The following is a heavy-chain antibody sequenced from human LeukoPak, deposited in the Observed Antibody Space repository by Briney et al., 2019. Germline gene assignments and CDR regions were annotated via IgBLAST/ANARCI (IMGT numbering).Heavy chain of an antibody. Sequence: PSETLSLTCTVSGGSISSYYWSWIRQPPGKGPEWIGSIYYSGSTNYNPSLKSRVTISVDTSKNQFSLKLSSVTAVDTAVYYCARGLRDAFDIWGQVTMVTVSS. CDR3: ARGLRDAFDI. CDR1: GGSISSYY. CDR2: IYYSGST. V-gene: IGHV4-59*12. J-gene: IGHJ3*02.